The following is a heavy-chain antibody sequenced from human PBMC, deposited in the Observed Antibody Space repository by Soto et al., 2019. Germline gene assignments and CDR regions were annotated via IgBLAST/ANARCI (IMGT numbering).Heavy chain of an antibody. CDR1: GDSITNYC. J-gene: IGHJ4*02. CDR2: ICYSGSA. Sequence: SETLSLTCTVSGDSITNYCWSWIRQPPGKGLDWIGQICYSGSATYNPSLKSRVTISVDTSKNQFSLKLSSVTAADTAVYYCARGRYISRRFDYWGQGTLVTVSS. V-gene: IGHV4-59*12. CDR3: ARGRYISRRFDY. D-gene: IGHD3-9*01.